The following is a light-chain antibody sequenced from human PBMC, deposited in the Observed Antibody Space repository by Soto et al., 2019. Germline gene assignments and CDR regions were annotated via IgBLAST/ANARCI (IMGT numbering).Light chain of an antibody. CDR3: SSYTSSSTRV. CDR2: EVS. J-gene: IGLJ1*01. CDR1: SSDVGGYNY. V-gene: IGLV2-14*01. Sequence: QSVLTQPASVSGSPGQSITISCTGTSSDVGGYNYVSWYQQHPGKAPKLMIYEVSNRPSGVSNRFSGSKSGNTASLTISGFQAEDEADHYCSSYTSSSTRVFGTGTKVTVL.